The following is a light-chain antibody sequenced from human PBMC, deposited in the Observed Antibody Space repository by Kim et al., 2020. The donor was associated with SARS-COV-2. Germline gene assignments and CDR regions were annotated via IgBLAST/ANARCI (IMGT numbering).Light chain of an antibody. CDR2: QDN. CDR1: ELGDKY. V-gene: IGLV3-1*01. J-gene: IGLJ3*02. CDR3: QAWDSGFAV. Sequence: SYELTQPPSVSVSPGRTASVTCSGDELGDKYASWYQQRPGQSPVLVIYQDNKRPSGFPDRFSGSNSGNTATLPITETQAVDEADYYCQAWDSGFAVFGGGTQLTVL.